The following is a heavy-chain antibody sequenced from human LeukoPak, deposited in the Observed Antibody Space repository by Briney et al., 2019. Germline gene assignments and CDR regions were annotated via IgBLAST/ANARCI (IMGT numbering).Heavy chain of an antibody. J-gene: IGHJ5*02. V-gene: IGHV3-7*03. Sequence: GGSLRLSCAASGFTFSSYWMTWVRQAPGKGLEWVANIKQDGSEKYYVASVKGRFTISRDNAKSSLYLQMNSLRVEDTAVYYCARGSGGSSWYNWFDHWGQGTLVTVSS. CDR2: IKQDGSEK. D-gene: IGHD6-13*01. CDR3: ARGSGGSSWYNWFDH. CDR1: GFTFSSYW.